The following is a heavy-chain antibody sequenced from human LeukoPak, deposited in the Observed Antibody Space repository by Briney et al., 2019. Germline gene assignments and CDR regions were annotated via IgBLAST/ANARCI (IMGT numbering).Heavy chain of an antibody. J-gene: IGHJ4*02. CDR1: GFTFS. V-gene: IGHV3-30*04. CDR3: VRSPSSVWTGDFGDC. D-gene: IGHD6-19*01. CDR2: VSWDESNK. Sequence: QSGGSLRLSCAASGFTFSMHWARQAPGKGLEWVAVVSWDESNKYYADSVKGRFTISRDNSKNTLYLQMNSLRTEDTALYFCVRSPSSVWTGDFGDCWGQGTLVIVSS.